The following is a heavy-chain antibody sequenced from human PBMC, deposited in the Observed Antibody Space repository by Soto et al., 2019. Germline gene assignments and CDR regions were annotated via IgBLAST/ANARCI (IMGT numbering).Heavy chain of an antibody. CDR1: DYTFTNYD. J-gene: IGHJ6*03. D-gene: IGHD3-9*01. CDR3: ARGNYDILTCGVYMDV. Sequence: QVQLVQSGAEVKKPGASVRVSCKSFDYTFTNYDINWVRQAPGQGLEWMGWMNPNSGGTGYAQQFQGRVTMTRSTSISTAYMELSSLRSEDTAVYYCARGNYDILTCGVYMDVWGKGTTVTVSS. CDR2: MNPNSGGT. V-gene: IGHV1-8*01.